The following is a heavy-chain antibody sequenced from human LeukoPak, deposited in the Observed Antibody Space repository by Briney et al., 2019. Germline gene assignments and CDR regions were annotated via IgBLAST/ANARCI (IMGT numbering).Heavy chain of an antibody. CDR2: ISGSGGST. Sequence: GGTLRLSCAASEFTFSSYGMSWVRQAPGKGLEWVSAISGSGGSTYYADSVKGRFTISRDNSKNTLYLQMNSLRAEDTAVYYCAKDQGSYTYDYWGQGTLVTVSS. V-gene: IGHV3-23*01. CDR3: AKDQGSYTYDY. J-gene: IGHJ4*02. D-gene: IGHD3-16*01. CDR1: EFTFSSYG.